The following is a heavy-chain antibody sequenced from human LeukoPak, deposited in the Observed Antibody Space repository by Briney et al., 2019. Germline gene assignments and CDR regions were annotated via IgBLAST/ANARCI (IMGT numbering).Heavy chain of an antibody. D-gene: IGHD4-23*01. V-gene: IGHV3-23*01. CDR1: GFTFSSYA. CDR3: AKLSNGVTRHFDY. CDR2: VCGGGYSK. Sequence: GGSLRLSCAASGFTFSSYAMNWVRQAPGKGLEWVSAVCGGGYSKYYADSVKGRFTISRENFKNTLYLQINSLREEETAVYYCAKLSNGVTRHFDYWGQGTLVTVSS. J-gene: IGHJ4*02.